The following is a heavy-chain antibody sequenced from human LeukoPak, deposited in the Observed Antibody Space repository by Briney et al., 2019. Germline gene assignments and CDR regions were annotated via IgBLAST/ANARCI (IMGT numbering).Heavy chain of an antibody. V-gene: IGHV1-46*03. Sequence: ASVKVSCKASGYTFTSYYMHWVRQAPGQGLEWMGIINPSGGSTSYAQKFQGRVTMTRDTSTSTVYMELSSLRSGDTAVYYCASERVANDCSGGSCYLGYWGQGTLVTVSS. D-gene: IGHD2-15*01. CDR2: INPSGGST. CDR1: GYTFTSYY. J-gene: IGHJ4*02. CDR3: ASERVANDCSGGSCYLGY.